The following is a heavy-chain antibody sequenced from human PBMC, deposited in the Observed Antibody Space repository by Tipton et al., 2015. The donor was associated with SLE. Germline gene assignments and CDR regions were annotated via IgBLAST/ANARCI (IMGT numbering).Heavy chain of an antibody. V-gene: IGHV3-7*01. CDR2: VNPDGSAR. Sequence: SLRLSCAASGFTFSNYAMHWVRQVPGKGLEWVAIVNPDGSARDYVDSVKGRFTISKDNAKNSVYLQMNSLAVEDTATYYCARDPLGGALDYWGQGALVTVSS. J-gene: IGHJ4*02. CDR1: GFTFSNYA. D-gene: IGHD3-16*01. CDR3: ARDPLGGALDY.